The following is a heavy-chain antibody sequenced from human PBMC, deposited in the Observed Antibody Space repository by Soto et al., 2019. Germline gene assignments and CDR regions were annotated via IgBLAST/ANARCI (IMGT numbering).Heavy chain of an antibody. D-gene: IGHD6-19*01. Sequence: QVQLVESGGGVVQPGRSLRLSCAASGFTFRSYDMHWVRQAPGKGLEWVAVISYDGSNKYYADSVKGRFTISRDNSKNTLFLQMNSLRAEDTAVYYCAKDNLDSSGRYSRSVGSHGDYWGQGTLVTVSS. CDR1: GFTFRSYD. CDR3: AKDNLDSSGRYSRSVGSHGDY. J-gene: IGHJ4*02. V-gene: IGHV3-30*18. CDR2: ISYDGSNK.